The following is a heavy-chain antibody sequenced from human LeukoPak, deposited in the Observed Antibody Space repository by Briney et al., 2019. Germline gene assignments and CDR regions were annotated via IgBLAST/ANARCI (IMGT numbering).Heavy chain of an antibody. J-gene: IGHJ4*02. CDR3: ARGYSSSWPNDY. CDR1: GGSFSGYY. CDR2: INHSGST. V-gene: IGHV4-34*01. Sequence: SETLSLTCAVYGGSFSGYYWSWIRQPPGKGLERIGEINHSGSTNYNPSLKSRVTISVDTSKNQFSLKLSSVTAADTAVYYCARGYSSSWPNDYWGQGTLVTVSS. D-gene: IGHD6-13*01.